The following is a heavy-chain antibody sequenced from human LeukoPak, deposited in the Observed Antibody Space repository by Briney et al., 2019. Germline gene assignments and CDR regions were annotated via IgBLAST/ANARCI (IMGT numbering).Heavy chain of an antibody. CDR2: IYYSGST. CDR3: ARRRSGSWLVDY. CDR1: GGSISSYY. D-gene: IGHD6-6*01. Sequence: SETLSLTCTVSGGSISSYYWSWIRQPPGKGLEWIGYIYYSGSTNYNPSLKSRVTISVDTSKNQFSLKLSSVTAADTAVYYCARRRSGSWLVDYWGQGTLVTVSS. V-gene: IGHV4-59*08. J-gene: IGHJ4*02.